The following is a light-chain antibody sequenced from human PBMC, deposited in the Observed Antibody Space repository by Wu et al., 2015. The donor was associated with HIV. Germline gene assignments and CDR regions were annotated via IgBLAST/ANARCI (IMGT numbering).Light chain of an antibody. CDR3: QQSYSLPSIS. CDR2: AAS. CDR1: ESIFNH. V-gene: IGKV1-39*01. J-gene: IGKJ3*01. Sequence: DIQMTQSPSSLSASVGDRVTITCRASESIFNHLNWYQQKPGKAPKLLIYAASTLQSGVPSRFSGSGSGTHFTLTISNLQPEDFALYYCQQSYSLPSISFGPGTKVDTK.